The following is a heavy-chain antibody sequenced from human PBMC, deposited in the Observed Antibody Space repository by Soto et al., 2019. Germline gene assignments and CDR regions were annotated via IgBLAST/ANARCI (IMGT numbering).Heavy chain of an antibody. Sequence: GASVKVSCKASGYTFTSYAMHWVRQAPGQRLEWMGWINAGNGNTKYSQKFQGRVTITRDTSASTAYMELSSLRSEDTAVYYCARDRCLVSCLPSDAFDIWGQGTIVSVSS. V-gene: IGHV1-3*01. CDR1: GYTFTSYA. J-gene: IGHJ3*02. D-gene: IGHD2-2*01. CDR3: ARDRCLVSCLPSDAFDI. CDR2: INAGNGNT.